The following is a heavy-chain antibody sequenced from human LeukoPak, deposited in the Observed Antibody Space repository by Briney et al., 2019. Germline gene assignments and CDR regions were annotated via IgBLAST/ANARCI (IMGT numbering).Heavy chain of an antibody. CDR3: ARYCTFRTCSGTKFDS. Sequence: PGGSLRLSCAASGFTFSSYEMNWFRQTPGKGLEWVATINQDESEKYYLDSVKGRFTISRDTAKNSLYLQMYSLTAEDTALYYCARYCTFRTCSGTKFDSWGPGTLVTVSS. CDR2: INQDESEK. D-gene: IGHD1-1*01. J-gene: IGHJ4*02. V-gene: IGHV3-7*03. CDR1: GFTFSSYE.